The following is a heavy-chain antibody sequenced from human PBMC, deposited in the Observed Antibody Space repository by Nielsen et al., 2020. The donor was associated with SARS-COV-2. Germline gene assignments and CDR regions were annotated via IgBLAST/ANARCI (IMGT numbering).Heavy chain of an antibody. CDR2: ISADGDTK. J-gene: IGHJ6*02. Sequence: GESLKISCAASGFTFSTFSMKWVRQAPGKGLEWLSDISADGDTKHYADSVKGRFTISRDNVKNSLYLQLSSLRAEDTAVYYCARSPFHRSSWYGMDVWGQGTTVTVSS. CDR3: ARSPFHRSSWYGMDV. CDR1: GFTFSTFS. D-gene: IGHD6-13*01. V-gene: IGHV3-48*01.